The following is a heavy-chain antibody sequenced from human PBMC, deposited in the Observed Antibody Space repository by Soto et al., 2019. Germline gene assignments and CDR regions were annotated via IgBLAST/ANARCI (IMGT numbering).Heavy chain of an antibody. CDR1: GGTFSSYI. CDR3: ARGSGGGNWCDP. Sequence: QVQLVQSGAEVKKPGSSVKVSCKASGGTFSSYIITWVRQAPGQGLEWMGRIIPILGIANHAQKLQGRVAITADKSTSTAYMELSSLRSEDTAVYYCARGSGGGNWCDPWGQGALVTVSS. J-gene: IGHJ5*02. D-gene: IGHD3-3*01. V-gene: IGHV1-69*02. CDR2: IIPILGIA.